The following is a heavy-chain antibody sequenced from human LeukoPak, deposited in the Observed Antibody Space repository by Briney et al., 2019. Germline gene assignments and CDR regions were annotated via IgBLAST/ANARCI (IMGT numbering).Heavy chain of an antibody. D-gene: IGHD2-21*02. V-gene: IGHV3-23*01. CDR2: ISGSGAKT. CDR3: AKDRQDVVVTAIRFDS. J-gene: IGHJ4*02. Sequence: GGSLRLSCTASGFTFSSYAMTWVRQAPGKGLEWVSSISGSGAKTYYADSVRDRITISRDNSKNTLYLQMDSLRAGDTALYYCAKDRQDVVVTAIRFDSWGQGTLVTVSS. CDR1: GFTFSSYA.